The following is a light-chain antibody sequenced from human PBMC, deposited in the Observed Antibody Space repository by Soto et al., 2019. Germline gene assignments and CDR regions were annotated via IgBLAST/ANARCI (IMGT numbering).Light chain of an antibody. V-gene: IGKV3-11*01. CDR3: QQRSNWPLT. J-gene: IGKJ4*01. Sequence: EIVLTQSPATLSLSPGERATLSCRASQSVTTYLAWYQQKRGQAPRLLIYDASNRATGIPTRFSGSGSGTDFTLTISTLAPEDFAVYYCQQRSNWPLTFGGGTRVEI. CDR1: QSVTTY. CDR2: DAS.